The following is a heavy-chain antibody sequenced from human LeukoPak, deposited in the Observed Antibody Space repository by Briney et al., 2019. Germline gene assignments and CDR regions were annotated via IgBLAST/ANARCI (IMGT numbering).Heavy chain of an antibody. CDR1: GGSISSGDYY. D-gene: IGHD1-7*01. Sequence: SETLSLTCTVSGGSISSGDYYWSWIRQPPGKGLEWIGYIYYRGSTYYNPSLKSRVTISIDTSKNQFSLKLNSVTAADMAVYSCARLQLRYWYFDLWGRGTLVTVSS. CDR3: ARLQLRYWYFDL. J-gene: IGHJ2*01. CDR2: IYYRGST. V-gene: IGHV4-30-4*08.